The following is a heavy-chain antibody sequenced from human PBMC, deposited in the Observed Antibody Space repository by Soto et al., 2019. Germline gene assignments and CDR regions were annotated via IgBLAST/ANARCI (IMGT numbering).Heavy chain of an antibody. Sequence: QVQVVESGGGVVQPGRSLRLSCAASGFTFSSFGMHWVRQAPGKGLEWVSLIWYDGSKKSYGDSVKGRFTISRDNSRNTVYLQMNRLRADEPAVYYCARDASYYSLWSGYYPSRNGMDVWGQGTTVTVSS. CDR2: IWYDGSKK. V-gene: IGHV3-33*01. CDR3: ARDASYYSLWSGYYPSRNGMDV. CDR1: GFTFSSFG. J-gene: IGHJ6*02. D-gene: IGHD3-3*01.